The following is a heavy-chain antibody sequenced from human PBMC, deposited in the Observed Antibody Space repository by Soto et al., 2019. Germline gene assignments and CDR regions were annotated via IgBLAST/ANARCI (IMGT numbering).Heavy chain of an antibody. J-gene: IGHJ6*02. Sequence: QVQLVQSGAEVKKSGASVKVSCKASRYPFISYDINWVRQATGQGLEWMGWMNPNSGNTGYAQKLKGRITMTRNTSTNTAYMERSSLRSEDMAVYYCARGQEVGWNAGPLGLHGLDVWGQGTTVIVSS. CDR2: MNPNSGNT. CDR3: ARGQEVGWNAGPLGLHGLDV. V-gene: IGHV1-8*01. CDR1: RYPFISYD. D-gene: IGHD1-1*01.